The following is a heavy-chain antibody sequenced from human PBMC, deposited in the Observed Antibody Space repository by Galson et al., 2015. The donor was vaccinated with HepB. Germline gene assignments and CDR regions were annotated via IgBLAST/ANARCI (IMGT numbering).Heavy chain of an antibody. CDR2: ISWNSGSI. D-gene: IGHD6-19*01. CDR1: GFAFDDYA. V-gene: IGHV3-9*01. CDR3: AKAHNSGWYFFDC. Sequence: SLRLSCAASGFAFDDYAMHWVRQAPGKGLEWVSSISWNSGSIDYADSVKGRFTISRDNAKNSLYLQMNSLRTEDTAFYFCAKAHNSGWYFFDCWGQGTLVTVSS. J-gene: IGHJ4*02.